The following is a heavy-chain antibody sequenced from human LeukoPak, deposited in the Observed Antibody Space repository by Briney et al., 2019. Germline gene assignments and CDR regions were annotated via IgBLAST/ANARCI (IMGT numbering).Heavy chain of an antibody. D-gene: IGHD3-22*01. CDR2: INHSGST. CDR3: ARTTNYYDSSGHYYRKRNAEYFQH. Sequence: SETLSLTCALYGGSFSGYYWSWIRQPPGKGLEWIGEINHSGSTNYNPSLKSRVTISVDTSKNQFSLKLSSVTAADTAVYYCARTTNYYDSSGHYYRKRNAEYFQHWGQGTLVTVSS. V-gene: IGHV4-34*01. CDR1: GGSFSGYY. J-gene: IGHJ1*01.